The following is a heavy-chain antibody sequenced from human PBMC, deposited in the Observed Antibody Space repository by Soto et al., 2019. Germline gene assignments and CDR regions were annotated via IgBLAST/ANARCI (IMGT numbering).Heavy chain of an antibody. CDR1: GGSISSGGYY. J-gene: IGHJ3*02. Sequence: QVQLQESGPGLVKPSQTLSLTCTVSGGSISSGGYYWSWIRQHPGKGLEWIGYIYYSGSTYYNPSLKCRVTISVDTSKNQFSRKLSSVTAADTAVYYCARDRIAAAGTDAFDIWGQGTMVTVSS. V-gene: IGHV4-31*03. D-gene: IGHD6-13*01. CDR3: ARDRIAAAGTDAFDI. CDR2: IYYSGST.